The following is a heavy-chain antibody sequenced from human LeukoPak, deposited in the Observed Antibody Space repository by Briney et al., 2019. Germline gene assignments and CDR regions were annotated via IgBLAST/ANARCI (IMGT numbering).Heavy chain of an antibody. D-gene: IGHD5-18*01. V-gene: IGHV1-69*05. CDR3: ARAVDTAIPDAFDI. CDR2: IIPIFGTA. CDR1: GGTFSIYA. Sequence: SVKVSCKASGGTFSIYAISWVRQAPGQGLEWMGRIIPIFGTANYAQKFHGRVTITTDESTSTAYMELSSLRSEDTAVYYCARAVDTAIPDAFDIWGQGTMVTVSS. J-gene: IGHJ3*02.